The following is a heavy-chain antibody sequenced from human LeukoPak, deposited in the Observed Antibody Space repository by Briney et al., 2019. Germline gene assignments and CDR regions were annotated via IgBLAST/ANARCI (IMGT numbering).Heavy chain of an antibody. J-gene: IGHJ2*01. D-gene: IGHD4-23*01. V-gene: IGHV4-4*07. CDR1: GGSISSYC. CDR3: ARDGTTVVEDWYFDL. CDR2: IYTSGST. Sequence: SETLSLTCTVSGGSISSYCWSWIRQPAGKGLEWIGRIYTSGSTNYNPSLKSRVTMSVDTSKNQFSLKLSSVTAADTAVYYCARDGTTVVEDWYFDLWGRGTLVTVSS.